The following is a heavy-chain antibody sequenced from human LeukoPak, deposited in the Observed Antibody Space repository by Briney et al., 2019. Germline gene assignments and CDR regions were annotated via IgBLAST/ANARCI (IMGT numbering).Heavy chain of an antibody. J-gene: IGHJ4*02. Sequence: GGSLRLSCAASGFAVNTYDMHWVRQAPGEGPQWIAYFGISGTIYYADSVRGRFTISRDSAKNSLYLQMNGLRVDDTAIYYCAGYGVYPYWGQGTPVTFSS. CDR3: AGYGVYPY. D-gene: IGHD5/OR15-5a*01. CDR2: FGISGTI. V-gene: IGHV3-48*01. CDR1: GFAVNTYD.